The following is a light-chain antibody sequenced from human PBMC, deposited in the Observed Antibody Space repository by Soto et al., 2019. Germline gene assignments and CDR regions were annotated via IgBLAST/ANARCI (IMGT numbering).Light chain of an antibody. J-gene: IGLJ1*01. CDR1: SIDVGSYNR. V-gene: IGLV2-18*02. CDR2: EVT. Sequence: TSIDVGSYNRVSWYQQPPGTAPKLMIYEVTNRPSGVPDRFSGSKSGNTASLTISGLQAEDEADYCSSYTSSDTYVFGPGTKVTV. CDR3: SSYTSSDTYV.